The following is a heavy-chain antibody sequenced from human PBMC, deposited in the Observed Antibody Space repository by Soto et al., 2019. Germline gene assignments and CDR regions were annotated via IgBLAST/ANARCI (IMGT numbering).Heavy chain of an antibody. CDR1: GYSFTSYW. CDR2: IYPGDSYT. J-gene: IGHJ5*02. CDR3: ARHAGGRYNWFDP. D-gene: IGHD6-19*01. Sequence: PGESLKISCKGSGYSFTSYWIGWVRQMPGKGLEWMGIIYPGDSYTNYSPSFQGHVTISADKSISTAYLQWSSLKASDTAMYYCARHAGGRYNWFDPWGQGTLVTVSS. V-gene: IGHV5-51*01.